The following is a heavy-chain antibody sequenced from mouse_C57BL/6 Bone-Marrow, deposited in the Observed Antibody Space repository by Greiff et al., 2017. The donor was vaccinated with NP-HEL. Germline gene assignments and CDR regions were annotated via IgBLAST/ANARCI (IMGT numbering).Heavy chain of an antibody. CDR1: GYTFTDYN. V-gene: IGHV1-22*01. CDR2: INPNNGGT. CDR3: ARSTTVVHWYFDV. Sequence: VQLQQSGPELVKPGASVKMSCKASGYTFTDYNMHWVKQSHGKSLEWIGYINPNNGGTSYNQKFKGKATLTVNKSSSTAYMELRSLTSEDSAVYYCARSTTVVHWYFDVWGTGTTVTVSS. D-gene: IGHD1-1*01. J-gene: IGHJ1*03.